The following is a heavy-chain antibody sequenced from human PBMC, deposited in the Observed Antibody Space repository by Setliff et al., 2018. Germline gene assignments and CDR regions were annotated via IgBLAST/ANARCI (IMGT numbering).Heavy chain of an antibody. Sequence: GGSLRLSCAASGFTVSANDMSWVRQAPGKGLEWISLLYDDGSKFYADSVKGRFTISRDSSKNMLYLQMDSLRPEDSAVYYCAKELIEVMMTGLEFWGQGTMVTVSS. CDR2: LYDDGSK. J-gene: IGHJ4*02. CDR1: GFTVSAND. D-gene: IGHD3-22*01. V-gene: IGHV3-53*01. CDR3: AKELIEVMMTGLEF.